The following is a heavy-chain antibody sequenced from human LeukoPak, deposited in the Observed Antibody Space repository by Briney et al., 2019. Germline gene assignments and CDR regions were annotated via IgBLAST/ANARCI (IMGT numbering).Heavy chain of an antibody. J-gene: IGHJ4*02. CDR3: ARGGSGEGY. CDR2: INYSGST. Sequence: SETLSLTCTVSGGSISSGAHYWSWIRQHPGKGLEWIGYINYSGSTYYNPSLKSRVTISADTSKNQSSLKLSSVTAADTAVYYCARGGSGEGYWGQGTLVTVSS. D-gene: IGHD3-10*01. V-gene: IGHV4-31*03. CDR1: GGSISSGAHY.